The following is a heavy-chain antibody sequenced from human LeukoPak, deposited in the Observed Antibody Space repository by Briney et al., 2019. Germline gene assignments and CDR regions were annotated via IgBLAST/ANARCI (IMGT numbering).Heavy chain of an antibody. V-gene: IGHV4-31*03. CDR3: ARERRNRPMDV. Sequence: SETLSLTCTVSGGSISSGGYYWSWIRQHPGKGLEWIGYIYYSGSTYYNPSLKSRVTISVDTSKNQFSLKLSSVTAADTAVYYCARERRNRPMDVWGKGTTVTVSS. CDR1: GGSISSGGYY. CDR2: IYYSGST. J-gene: IGHJ6*03.